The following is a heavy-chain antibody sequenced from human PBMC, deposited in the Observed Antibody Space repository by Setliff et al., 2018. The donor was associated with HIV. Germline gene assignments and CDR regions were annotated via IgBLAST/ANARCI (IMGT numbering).Heavy chain of an antibody. CDR3: ARVLHCGGDCYTDAFDI. V-gene: IGHV1-2*06. CDR2: INPNSGDT. J-gene: IGHJ3*02. D-gene: IGHD2-21*01. Sequence: ASVKVSCKASGHTFTGFYMHWVRQAPGQGLEWMGRINPNSGDTNYAQKFQGRVTMTRDTSISTAYMELSRLRSDDTAVYYCARVLHCGGDCYTDAFDIWGQGTMVTVSS. CDR1: GHTFTGFY.